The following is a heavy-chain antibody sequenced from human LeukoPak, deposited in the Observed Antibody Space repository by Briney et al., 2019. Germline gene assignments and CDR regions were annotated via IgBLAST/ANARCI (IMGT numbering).Heavy chain of an antibody. Sequence: SETLSLTCTVSGGSISSTSYYWGWIRQPPGKGLEWIGSMYYSGSTYYNPSLKSRVTISVDRSKNQFSLKLSSVTAADTAVYYCARQTLTDDIDYWGQGTLVTVSS. CDR3: ARQTLTDDIDY. V-gene: IGHV4-39*01. D-gene: IGHD2-21*02. CDR1: GGSISSTSYY. CDR2: MYYSGST. J-gene: IGHJ4*02.